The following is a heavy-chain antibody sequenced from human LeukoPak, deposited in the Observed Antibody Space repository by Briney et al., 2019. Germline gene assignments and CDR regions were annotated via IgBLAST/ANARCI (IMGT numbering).Heavy chain of an antibody. D-gene: IGHD6-19*01. Sequence: SETLSLTCAVYGGSFSGYYWSWIRQPPGKGLEWIGEINHSGSTNYNPSLKSRVTISVDTSKNQFSLKLSSVTAADTAVYYCARLPIAVAGDYDYWGQGTLVTVSS. CDR1: GGSFSGYY. J-gene: IGHJ4*02. CDR2: INHSGST. CDR3: ARLPIAVAGDYDY. V-gene: IGHV4-34*01.